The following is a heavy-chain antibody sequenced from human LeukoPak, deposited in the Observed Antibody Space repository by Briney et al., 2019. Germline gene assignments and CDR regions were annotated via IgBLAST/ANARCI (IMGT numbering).Heavy chain of an antibody. CDR3: TRVGYIDEGIDY. V-gene: IGHV3-7*04. CDR2: IKQDGSKK. D-gene: IGHD5-24*01. Sequence: GSLRLSCEGSAFIFSGHWMNWVRQTPGKGLEWVANIKQDGSKKSYVDSVKGRFTISRDNAKNSLYLQMNSLRAEDTAIYYCTRVGYIDEGIDYWGQGTLVTVSS. CDR1: AFIFSGHW. J-gene: IGHJ4*02.